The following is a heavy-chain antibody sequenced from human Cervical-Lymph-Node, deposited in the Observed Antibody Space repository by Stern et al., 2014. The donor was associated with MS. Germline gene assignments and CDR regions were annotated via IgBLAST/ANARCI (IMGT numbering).Heavy chain of an antibody. V-gene: IGHV3-48*01. CDR3: VRQRWSYFDY. CDR1: GFTFSSYS. CDR2: ISNSLNNI. D-gene: IGHD5-18*01. Sequence: EMQLVESGGGLVQPGRSLRLSCEASGFTFSSYSMNWARQAPGQGLEWISYISNSLNNIYYADSVKGRFTISRDNAKNSLFLQMDSLRTEDTAVYYCVRQRWSYFDYWGQGALVTVSS. J-gene: IGHJ4*02.